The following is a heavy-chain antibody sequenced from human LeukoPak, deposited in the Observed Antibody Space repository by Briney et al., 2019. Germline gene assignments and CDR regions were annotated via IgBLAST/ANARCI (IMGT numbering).Heavy chain of an antibody. D-gene: IGHD1-14*01. CDR2: ISGSGGST. CDR1: GFTFSSYA. Sequence: PGGSLRLSCAASGFTFSSYAMSWVRQAPGKGLEWVSAISGSGGSTYYADSVKGRFTISRDNSKSTLYLQMNSLRAEDTAVYYCAKVPNRGYYFDYWGQGTLVTVSS. V-gene: IGHV3-23*01. CDR3: AKVPNRGYYFDY. J-gene: IGHJ4*02.